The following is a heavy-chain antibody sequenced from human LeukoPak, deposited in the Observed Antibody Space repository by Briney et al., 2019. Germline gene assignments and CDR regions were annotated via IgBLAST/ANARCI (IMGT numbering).Heavy chain of an antibody. CDR1: GYTFTGYY. V-gene: IGHV1-2*02. J-gene: IGHJ4*02. Sequence: ASVNVSCEASGYTFTGYYMHWVRQAPGQGLEWMGWINPNSGGTNYAQKFQGRVTMTRDTSTSTAYMELSRLRSDDTAVYYCATEAPTVTNPDYWGQGTLVTVSS. D-gene: IGHD4-17*01. CDR2: INPNSGGT. CDR3: ATEAPTVTNPDY.